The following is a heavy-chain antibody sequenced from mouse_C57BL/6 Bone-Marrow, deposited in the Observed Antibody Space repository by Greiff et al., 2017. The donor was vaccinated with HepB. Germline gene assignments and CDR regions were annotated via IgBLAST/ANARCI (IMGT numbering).Heavy chain of an antibody. V-gene: IGHV14-2*01. Sequence: VQLQQSGPGLVKPGPSVKLSCTVSGFTIKDYYMNWVRQRTEKGLEWIGRIDPEDGETKYAPKFQVKATITADPSSNTSYLLLSSLTSEDTTVYYCARKNYGSSYWFAYWGQGTLVTVSA. CDR3: ARKNYGSSYWFAY. J-gene: IGHJ3*01. D-gene: IGHD1-1*01. CDR2: IDPEDGET. CDR1: GFTIKDYY.